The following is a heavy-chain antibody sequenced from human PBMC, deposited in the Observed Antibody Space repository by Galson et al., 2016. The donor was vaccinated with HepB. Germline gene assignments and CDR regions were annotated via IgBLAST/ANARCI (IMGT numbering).Heavy chain of an antibody. J-gene: IGHJ3*02. CDR1: GFTVSGSY. Sequence: LRLSCAVSGFTVSGSYMSWVRQAPGKGLEWVSVIYSDGTTKYADSVKGRFIISRDNSKNTLYLQMNSLRAEDTAVDYCASCMGWYGMCAFEIWGQGTMVTASS. CDR3: ASCMGWYGMCAFEI. CDR2: IYSDGTT. V-gene: IGHV3-66*01. D-gene: IGHD6-13*01.